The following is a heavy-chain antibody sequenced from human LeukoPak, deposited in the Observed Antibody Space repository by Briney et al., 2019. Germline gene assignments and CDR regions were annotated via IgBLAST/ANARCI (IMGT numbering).Heavy chain of an antibody. CDR1: GGTFSIYA. Sequence: SVKVSCKASGGTFSIYAISWVRQAPGQGLEWMGGIIPIFGTANYAQKFQGRVTITTDESTSTAYMELSRLRSDDTAVYYCARLTTAGYSSGWNTYYYMDVWGKGTTVTLSS. CDR3: ARLTTAGYSSGWNTYYYMDV. CDR2: IIPIFGTA. D-gene: IGHD6-19*01. V-gene: IGHV1-69*05. J-gene: IGHJ6*03.